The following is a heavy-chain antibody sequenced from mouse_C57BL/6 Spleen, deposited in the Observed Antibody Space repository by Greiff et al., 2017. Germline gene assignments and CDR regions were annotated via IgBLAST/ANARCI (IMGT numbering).Heavy chain of an antibody. J-gene: IGHJ4*01. V-gene: IGHV1-82*01. CDR3: ARKGLGQEGVYAMDY. D-gene: IGHD4-1*01. Sequence: QVQLQQSGPELVKPGASVKISCKASGYAFSSSWMNWVKQRPGKGLEWIGRIYPGDGDTNYNGKFKGKATLTTDKSSSTAYMQLSSLTSEDSAVYFCARKGLGQEGVYAMDYWGQGTSVTVSS. CDR2: IYPGDGDT. CDR1: GYAFSSSW.